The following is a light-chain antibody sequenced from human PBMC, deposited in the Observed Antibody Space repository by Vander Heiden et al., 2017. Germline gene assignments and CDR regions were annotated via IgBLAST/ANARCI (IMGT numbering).Light chain of an antibody. CDR3: QQTYSSVWT. Sequence: TQSPSSLSAAVGDRVTITCRASESISKYLNWYQQKPGRAPKLLIYAASSLQSDVPLRFSGTGSGTDFTLTISSVQPEDFATYHCQQTYSSVWTFGQGTKVE. CDR1: ESISKY. CDR2: AAS. V-gene: IGKV1-39*01. J-gene: IGKJ1*01.